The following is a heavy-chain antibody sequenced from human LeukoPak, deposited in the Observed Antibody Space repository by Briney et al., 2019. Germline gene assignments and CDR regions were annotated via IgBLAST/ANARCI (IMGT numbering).Heavy chain of an antibody. CDR3: ARTYYYGSGSYYNSRFNWFDP. CDR1: GFTFSSYS. D-gene: IGHD3-10*01. Sequence: GGSLRLSCAASGFTFSSYSMNWVRQAPGKGLEWVSYISSSTSTIYYADSVKGRFTISRDNAKNSLYLQMNSLRAEDTAVYYCARTYYYGSGSYYNSRFNWFDPWGQGTLVTVSS. V-gene: IGHV3-48*01. CDR2: ISSSTSTI. J-gene: IGHJ5*02.